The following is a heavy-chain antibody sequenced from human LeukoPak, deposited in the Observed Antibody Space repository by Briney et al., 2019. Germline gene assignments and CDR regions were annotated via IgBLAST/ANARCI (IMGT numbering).Heavy chain of an antibody. J-gene: IGHJ4*02. V-gene: IGHV1-69*01. CDR2: IIPKLGTA. Sequence: SVKVSCKASGGTFSSDAISWVRQAPGQGLEWMGGIIPKLGTADYAQKFRGRVTITADESTTTVYMELSSLRSEDTAVYYCAREKGSWGVFDYWGQGTLVTVSS. CDR3: AREKGSWGVFDY. CDR1: GGTFSSDA. D-gene: IGHD1-26*01.